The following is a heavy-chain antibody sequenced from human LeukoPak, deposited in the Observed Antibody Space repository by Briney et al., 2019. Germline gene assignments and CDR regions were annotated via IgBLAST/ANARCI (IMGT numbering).Heavy chain of an antibody. V-gene: IGHV3-23*01. D-gene: IGHD2-15*01. Sequence: LPGGPLRLSCAASGFTFSSYAMSWVRQAPGKGLEWVAAIRGSGNRTYYADCVKGRFTISRDNSKNTLYLQMNSLRAEDTAVYYCAKTRGYCSGGSCYEDYWGQGTLVTVSS. CDR1: GFTFSSYA. CDR2: IRGSGNRT. CDR3: AKTRGYCSGGSCYEDY. J-gene: IGHJ4*02.